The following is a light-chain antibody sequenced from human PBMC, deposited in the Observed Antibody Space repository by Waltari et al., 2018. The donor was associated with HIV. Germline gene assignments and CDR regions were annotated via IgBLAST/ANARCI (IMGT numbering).Light chain of an antibody. CDR3: TSHTLTRVLV. V-gene: IGLV2-14*01. Sequence: QSALTQPASMSGSPGQSITISCTGSSLAIVLSDFVSWNKHLPSTAPQLIIYGVDRLPPGITSRFSASKTGDVASLTISGLQAEDEADYYCTSHTLTRVLVFGGGTRLTVL. CDR1: SLAIVLSDF. CDR2: GVD. J-gene: IGLJ3*02.